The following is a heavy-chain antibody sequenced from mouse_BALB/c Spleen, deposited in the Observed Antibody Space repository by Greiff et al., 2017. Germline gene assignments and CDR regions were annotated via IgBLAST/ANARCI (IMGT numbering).Heavy chain of an antibody. Sequence: VQLQQSGAELARPGASVKLSCKASGYTFTSYWMQWVKQRPGQGLEWIGAIYPGDGDTRYTQKFKGKATLTADKSSSTAYMQLSSLASEDSAVYYCAREGLGRRGNAMDYWGQGTSVTVSS. CDR2: IYPGDGDT. D-gene: IGHD4-1*01. CDR3: AREGLGRRGNAMDY. V-gene: IGHV1-87*01. CDR1: GYTFTSYW. J-gene: IGHJ4*01.